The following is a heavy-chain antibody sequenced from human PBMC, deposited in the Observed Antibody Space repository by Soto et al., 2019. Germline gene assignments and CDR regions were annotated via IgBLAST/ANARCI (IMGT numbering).Heavy chain of an antibody. D-gene: IGHD6-19*01. V-gene: IGHV3-30*18. CDR2: ISYDGSNK. J-gene: IGHJ6*01. Sequence: QVQLVESGGGVVQPGRSLRLSCAASGFTFSSYGMHWVRQAPGKGLEWVAVISYDGSNKYYADSVKGRFTISRDNSKNTLYLQMNSLRAEDTAVYYCAKTFSGWPWGGMDVW. CDR3: AKTFSGWPWGGMDV. CDR1: GFTFSSYG.